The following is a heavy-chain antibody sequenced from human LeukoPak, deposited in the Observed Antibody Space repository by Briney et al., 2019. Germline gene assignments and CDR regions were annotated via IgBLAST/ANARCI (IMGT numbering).Heavy chain of an antibody. D-gene: IGHD4-17*01. CDR2: IYYSGST. Sequence: PSETLSLTCTVSGRSISSHFCSWIRQPPGKGLEWIAYIYYSGSTDYNPSLKSRVTISVDTSKNQFSLKLSSVTAADTAVYYCARQTMSTADAFDIWGQGTMVTVSS. CDR1: GRSISSHF. V-gene: IGHV4-59*08. CDR3: ARQTMSTADAFDI. J-gene: IGHJ3*02.